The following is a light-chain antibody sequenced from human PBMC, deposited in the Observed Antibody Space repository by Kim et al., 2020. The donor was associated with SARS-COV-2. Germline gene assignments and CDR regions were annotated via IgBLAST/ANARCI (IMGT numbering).Light chain of an antibody. V-gene: IGKV1-6*01. Sequence: ASVGDRVTTTCRASQGIRNDLGWYQQRPGKGPKLLIYAASTLHSGVPSRFSGSGSGTDFTLTISSLQPEDFATYYCLQDYNYPLTFGGGTKVDIK. CDR1: QGIRND. CDR3: LQDYNYPLT. J-gene: IGKJ4*01. CDR2: AAS.